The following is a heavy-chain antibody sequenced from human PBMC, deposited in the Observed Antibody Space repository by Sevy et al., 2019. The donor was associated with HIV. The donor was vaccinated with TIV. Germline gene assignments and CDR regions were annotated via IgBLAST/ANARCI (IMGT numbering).Heavy chain of an antibody. CDR3: ARTQLTTVTTRGAFDV. J-gene: IGHJ3*01. V-gene: IGHV3-74*01. Sequence: GGSRRLSCAASGFTFSTYWMHWVRQVPGKGLVWVSRINSDGGSTSYADSVKGRFTISRDNARNTLYLQMNSLRADDTAVYYCARTQLTTVTTRGAFDVWGQGTMVTVSS. CDR2: INSDGGST. CDR1: GFTFSTYW. D-gene: IGHD4-17*01.